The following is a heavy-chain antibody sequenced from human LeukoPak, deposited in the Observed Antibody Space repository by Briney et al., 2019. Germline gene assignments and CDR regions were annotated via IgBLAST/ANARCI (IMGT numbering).Heavy chain of an antibody. D-gene: IGHD6-19*01. J-gene: IGHJ4*02. CDR1: GFTFSAYW. CDR3: ARILDSAWGELGY. Sequence: GGSLRLSCAASGFTFSAYWMTWVRQAPGKGLEWVANINEGGNLKYYVDSVKGRFTISRDNTKNSLYLQMNSLRAEDTAVYYCARILDSAWGELGYWGQGTLVTVSS. V-gene: IGHV3-7*01. CDR2: INEGGNLK.